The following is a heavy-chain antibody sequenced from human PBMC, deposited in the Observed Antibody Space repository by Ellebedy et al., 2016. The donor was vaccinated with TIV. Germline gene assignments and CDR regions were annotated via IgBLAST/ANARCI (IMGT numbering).Heavy chain of an antibody. CDR3: EKDVVAPGLAFDY. CDR2: MTNSGGSN. Sequence: GESLKISCAASGFTFSDYHMSWFRQVPGKGLEWVSYMTNSGGSNDYADAVKGRFTISRDYTENSLYLHMNSLSSEDTAVSYCEKDVVAPGLAFDYWGQGTLVTVSS. D-gene: IGHD2-15*01. J-gene: IGHJ4*02. CDR1: GFTFSDYH. V-gene: IGHV3-11*01.